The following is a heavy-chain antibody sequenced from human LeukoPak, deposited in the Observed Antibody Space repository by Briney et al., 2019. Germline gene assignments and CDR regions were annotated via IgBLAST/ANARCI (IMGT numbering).Heavy chain of an antibody. D-gene: IGHD3-22*01. V-gene: IGHV4-59*01. Sequence: PSETLSLTCTVSGASISSYYWSWIRQPPGKGLEWIGYIYYSGSTNYNPCLKSRVTISVDTSKNQFSLKLSSVTAADTAVYYCPRALGYYYDSSGYYYPYYFDYWGQGTLVTVSS. CDR1: GASISSYY. CDR2: IYYSGST. CDR3: PRALGYYYDSSGYYYPYYFDY. J-gene: IGHJ4*02.